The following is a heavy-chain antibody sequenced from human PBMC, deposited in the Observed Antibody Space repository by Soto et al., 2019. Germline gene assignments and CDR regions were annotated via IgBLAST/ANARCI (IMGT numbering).Heavy chain of an antibody. CDR1: GFTFHDYA. Sequence: GGSLRLSCATSGFTFHDYAMSWVRQAPGKGLEWVSAIAFTGSATYYADSVKGRFTISRDNSKNIVYLQMNSLRAEDTAIYYCAKKVNSGPGSQYFDYWGQGTLVTVSS. D-gene: IGHD3-10*01. CDR3: AKKVNSGPGSQYFDY. J-gene: IGHJ4*02. V-gene: IGHV3-23*05. CDR2: IAFTGSAT.